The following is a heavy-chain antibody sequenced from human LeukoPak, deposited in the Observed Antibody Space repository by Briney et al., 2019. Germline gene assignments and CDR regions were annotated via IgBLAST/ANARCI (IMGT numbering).Heavy chain of an antibody. D-gene: IGHD3-22*01. Sequence: GGSLRLSCAASGFTFSSYAMSWVREAPGKGLEWVSDISCGGGSTYYADSVKGRFTISRDNSNNTLYLQMNSLRAEDTAVYYCAKAPDSSGYYYGDAFDIWGQGTMVTVSS. J-gene: IGHJ3*02. CDR1: GFTFSSYA. CDR2: ISCGGGST. V-gene: IGHV3-23*01. CDR3: AKAPDSSGYYYGDAFDI.